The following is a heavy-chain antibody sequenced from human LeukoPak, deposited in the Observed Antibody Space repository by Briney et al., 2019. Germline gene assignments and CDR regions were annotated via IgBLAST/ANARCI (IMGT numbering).Heavy chain of an antibody. V-gene: IGHV4-39*07. CDR2: INHSGST. CDR3: ARLKLATYYDFWSGYYSEGYFDY. CDR1: GGSISSISSNN. J-gene: IGHJ4*02. D-gene: IGHD3-3*01. Sequence: PSETLSLTCAVSGGSISSISSNNWAWIRQPPGKGLEWIGEINHSGSTNYNPSLKSRVTISVDTSKNQFSLRLSSVTAADTAVYYCARLKLATYYDFWSGYYSEGYFDYWGQGTLVTVSS.